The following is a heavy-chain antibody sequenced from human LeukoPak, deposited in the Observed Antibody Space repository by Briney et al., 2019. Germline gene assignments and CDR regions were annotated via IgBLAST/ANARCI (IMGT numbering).Heavy chain of an antibody. V-gene: IGHV1-69*13. J-gene: IGHJ4*02. CDR2: IIPIFGTA. CDR3: ARACSSTSCYHFDY. D-gene: IGHD2-2*01. Sequence: SVKVSCKASGGTSSSYAISWVRQAPGQGLERMGGIIPIFGTAKYAQKFQGRVTITADESTSTAYMELSSLRSEDTAVYYCARACSSTSCYHFDYWGQRTLVTVSS. CDR1: GGTSSSYA.